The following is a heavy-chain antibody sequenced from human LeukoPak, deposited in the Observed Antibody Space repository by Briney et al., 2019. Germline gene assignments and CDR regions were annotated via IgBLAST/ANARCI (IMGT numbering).Heavy chain of an antibody. D-gene: IGHD1-26*01. Sequence: SETLSLTCTVSGYSISSGYYWGWIRQPPGKGLEWIGSIYHSGSTYYNPSLKSRVTISVDTSKNQFSLKLSSVTAADTAVYYCARVHTGSYYVDYWGQGTLVTVSS. J-gene: IGHJ4*02. CDR2: IYHSGST. CDR3: ARVHTGSYYVDY. CDR1: GYSISSGYY. V-gene: IGHV4-38-2*02.